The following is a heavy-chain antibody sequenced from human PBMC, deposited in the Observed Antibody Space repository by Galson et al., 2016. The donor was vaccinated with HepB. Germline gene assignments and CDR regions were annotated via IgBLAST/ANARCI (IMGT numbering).Heavy chain of an antibody. V-gene: IGHV4-31*01. CDR1: GDSVNRGNYY. CDR3: AARTYYYGSGSDL. D-gene: IGHD3-10*01. CDR2: LFYTGDT. Sequence: TLSLTCTVSGDSVNRGNYYWNWIRQRPGKGLEWIGFLFYTGDTSHNPSLKTLVTLSMDSSGNQFSLKLTSVTAADTAVYSCAARTYYYGSGSDLWGQGTQVTVSS. J-gene: IGHJ4*02.